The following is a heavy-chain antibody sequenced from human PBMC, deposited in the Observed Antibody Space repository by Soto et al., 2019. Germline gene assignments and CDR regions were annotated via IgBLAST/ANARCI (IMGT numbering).Heavy chain of an antibody. V-gene: IGHV3-21*01. CDR3: ARDRPLLSAVPTHGYFDY. Sequence: GGSLRLSCAASGFTFSSYSMNWVRQAPGKGLEWVSSISSSSSYIYYADSVKGRFTISRDNAKNSLYLQMNSLRAEDTAVYYCARDRPLLSAVPTHGYFDYWGQGTLVTVSS. CDR2: ISSSSSYI. CDR1: GFTFSSYS. J-gene: IGHJ4*02. D-gene: IGHD4-4*01.